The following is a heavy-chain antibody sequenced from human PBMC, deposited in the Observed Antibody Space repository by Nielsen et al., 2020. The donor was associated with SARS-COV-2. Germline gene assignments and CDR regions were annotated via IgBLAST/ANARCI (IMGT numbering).Heavy chain of an antibody. D-gene: IGHD3-10*01. Sequence: SETLSLTCAVYGGSFSGYYWSWIRQPPGKGLEWIGEINHSGNTNYSPSLKSRVTISVDTSKIQFSLKLNSVTAADTAVYHCARRGFFDIWGQGTMVTVS. CDR2: INHSGNT. V-gene: IGHV4-34*01. CDR1: GGSFSGYY. J-gene: IGHJ3*02. CDR3: ARRGFFDI.